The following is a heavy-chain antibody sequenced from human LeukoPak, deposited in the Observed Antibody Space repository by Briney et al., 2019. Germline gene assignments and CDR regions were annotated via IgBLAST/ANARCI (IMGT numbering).Heavy chain of an antibody. V-gene: IGHV5-51*01. CDR2: IYSDESLI. J-gene: IGHJ6*02. D-gene: IGHD5-12*01. CDR1: GYSFSKYW. CDR3: GRYGLSGSGYTSYFYYGMDF. Sequence: GESLKISCTTSGYSFSKYWIGWVRQTPGKGLEWMDFIYSDESLIRYSPSFEGQVTISADNSISTAYLQWSSLKASDTAMYYCGRYGLSGSGYTSYFYYGMDFWGQGTAVTVSS.